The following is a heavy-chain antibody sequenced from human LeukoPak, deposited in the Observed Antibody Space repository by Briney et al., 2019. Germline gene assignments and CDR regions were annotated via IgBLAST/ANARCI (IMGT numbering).Heavy chain of an antibody. CDR3: AKDRGQIHYNYYMDV. D-gene: IGHD3-10*01. Sequence: GGSLRLSCAASGFTFSNFAMSWVRQAPGKGLEWVSTLGGSGGDTYFADSVKGRFTISRDNSKNTLYLQMNSLRAEDTAVYYCAKDRGQIHYNYYMDVWGKGTTVTVSS. V-gene: IGHV3-23*01. J-gene: IGHJ6*03. CDR2: LGGSGGDT. CDR1: GFTFSNFA.